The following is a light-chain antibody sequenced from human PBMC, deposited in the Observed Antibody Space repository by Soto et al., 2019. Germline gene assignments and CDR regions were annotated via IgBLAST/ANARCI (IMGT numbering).Light chain of an antibody. V-gene: IGKV3-15*01. Sequence: EVLMTHSPATLSVSPCERATLSRSASQSISYNLAWYQQKPGQAPRLLVYSTSTRATGVPARFSGSGSGTEFTLTISSLQSEDFAVYYCQQYHNWPPLTFGGGTKVDIK. J-gene: IGKJ4*01. CDR3: QQYHNWPPLT. CDR2: STS. CDR1: QSISYN.